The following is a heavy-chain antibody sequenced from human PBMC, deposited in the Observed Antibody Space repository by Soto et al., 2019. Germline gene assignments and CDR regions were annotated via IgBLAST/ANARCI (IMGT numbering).Heavy chain of an antibody. CDR2: IYSGGI. J-gene: IGHJ5*02. CDR3: AKWSRQLGGWGLDP. D-gene: IGHD1-1*01. CDR1: GGSISSDF. Sequence: PSETLSLTCTISGGSISSDFWTWIRQPAGKGLEFIGRIYSGGINYNPSLQSRATMSVDTSKNEFSVRLSSVSAADTAVYYCAKWSRQLGGWGLDPRGQGTLVTVSS. V-gene: IGHV4-4*07.